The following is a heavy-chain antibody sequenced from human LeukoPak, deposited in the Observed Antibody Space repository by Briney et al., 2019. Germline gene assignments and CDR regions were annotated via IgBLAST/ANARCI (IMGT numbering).Heavy chain of an antibody. CDR2: IYYSGST. D-gene: IGHD4-23*01. Sequence: SETLSLTCTVSGGSISSSSYYWGWIRQPPGKGLEWIGSIYYSGSTYYNPSLKSRVTISVDTSKNQFSLKLSSVTAADTAVYYCATGLRWYSRFDYWGQGTLVTVSS. CDR1: GGSISSSSYY. CDR3: ATGLRWYSRFDY. J-gene: IGHJ4*02. V-gene: IGHV4-39*01.